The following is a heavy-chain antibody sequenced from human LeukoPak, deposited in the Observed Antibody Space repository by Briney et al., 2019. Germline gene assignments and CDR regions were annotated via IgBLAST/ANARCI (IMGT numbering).Heavy chain of an antibody. J-gene: IGHJ4*02. Sequence: GGSVRLSCAASGFTFSSYWMSWVRQAPGKGLEWVANIKQDGSEKYYVDSVKGRFTISRDNAKNSLYLQMNSLRAEDTAVYYCARDSGYSSSWYLSSYWGQGTLVTVSS. D-gene: IGHD6-13*01. CDR3: ARDSGYSSSWYLSSY. V-gene: IGHV3-7*01. CDR2: IKQDGSEK. CDR1: GFTFSSYW.